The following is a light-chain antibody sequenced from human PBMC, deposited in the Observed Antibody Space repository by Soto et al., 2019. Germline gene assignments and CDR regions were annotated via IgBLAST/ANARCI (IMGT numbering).Light chain of an antibody. CDR3: QQRSTWSPT. Sequence: EIVLTQSPATLSLSPGDRATLSCRASQSVDAYLAWYQQRPGQAPRLLMFDASNSATGTPTRFSGRGSGTDFTLTSSSLEPEDFAVYYCQQRSTWSPTFGQGTKVEIK. CDR2: DAS. J-gene: IGKJ1*01. CDR1: QSVDAY. V-gene: IGKV3-11*01.